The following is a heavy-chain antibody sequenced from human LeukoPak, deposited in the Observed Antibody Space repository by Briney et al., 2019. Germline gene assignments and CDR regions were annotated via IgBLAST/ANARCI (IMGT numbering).Heavy chain of an antibody. CDR1: GFTFSDYT. D-gene: IGHD5-18*01. V-gene: IGHV3-21*01. CDR2: IRISSSYI. Sequence: GSLRLSCAASGFTFSDYTMNWVRQAPGKGLEWVSSIRISSSYIYSADSVKGRFTISRDNAKNSLSLQMKSLRAEDTAVYYCVRGEYSYGPLDYYYYMDVWGKGTTVTISS. CDR3: VRGEYSYGPLDYYYYMDV. J-gene: IGHJ6*03.